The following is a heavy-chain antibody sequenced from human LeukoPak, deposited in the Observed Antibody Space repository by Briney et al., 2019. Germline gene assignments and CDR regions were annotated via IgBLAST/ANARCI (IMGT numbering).Heavy chain of an antibody. CDR2: INHSGST. D-gene: IGHD6-13*01. J-gene: IGHJ4*02. V-gene: IGHV4-34*01. CDR1: GGSFSGYY. Sequence: PSETLSLTCAVYGGSFSGYYWSWIRQPPGKGLEWIGEINHSGSTNYNPSLKSRVTISLDTSKNQSSLKVTSVTAADTAVYYCTRGNSIAAGANWGQGTLVTVSS. CDR3: TRGNSIAAGAN.